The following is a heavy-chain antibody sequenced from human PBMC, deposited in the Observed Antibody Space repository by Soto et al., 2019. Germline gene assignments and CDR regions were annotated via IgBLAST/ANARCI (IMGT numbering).Heavy chain of an antibody. Sequence: GGSLRLSCAASRFTFSDHYMDWVRQAPGKGLEWVARIRKKTNSYTTEYAASVKGRFTISRDNAKDSLYLQMNSLRDEDTAVYYCAREYDVSLWFGECLRYWGLGTLVTVSS. CDR3: AREYDVSLWFGECLRY. J-gene: IGHJ1*01. CDR2: IRKKTNSYTT. V-gene: IGHV3-72*01. D-gene: IGHD3-10*01. CDR1: RFTFSDHY.